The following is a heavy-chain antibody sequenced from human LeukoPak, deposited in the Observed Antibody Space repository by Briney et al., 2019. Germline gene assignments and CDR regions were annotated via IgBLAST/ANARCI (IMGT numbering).Heavy chain of an antibody. CDR2: ISSSSSTI. Sequence: GGSLRLSCAASGFTFSSYSMNWVRQAPGKGLEWVSYISSSSSTIYYADSVKGRFTISRDNSKNTLYLQMNSLRAEDTAVYYCARDTSGSPDYWGQGTLVTVSS. J-gene: IGHJ4*02. CDR1: GFTFSSYS. V-gene: IGHV3-48*01. CDR3: ARDTSGSPDY. D-gene: IGHD1-26*01.